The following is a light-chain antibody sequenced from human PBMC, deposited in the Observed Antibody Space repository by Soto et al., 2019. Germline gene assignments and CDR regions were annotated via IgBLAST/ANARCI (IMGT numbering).Light chain of an antibody. CDR1: QSISSD. Sequence: DIQLTQSPASLSLSLGDRVTITCRASQSISSDLNWYHQKPGKAPRVLIYSASTWQTGVPSRFSGSGSGTDFTLTISSLQPEDFATYYCQQSSNTPWTFGQGTKVEIK. CDR3: QQSSNTPWT. J-gene: IGKJ1*01. V-gene: IGKV1-39*01. CDR2: SAS.